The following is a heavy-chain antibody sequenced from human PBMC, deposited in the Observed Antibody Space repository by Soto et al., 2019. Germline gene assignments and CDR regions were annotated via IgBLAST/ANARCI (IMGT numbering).Heavy chain of an antibody. D-gene: IGHD3-10*01. CDR2: ISWNSDTI. V-gene: IGHV3-9*01. CDR1: GFTFGHYA. Sequence: EVQLVESGGGLVQPGRSLRLSCAASGFTFGHYAIHWVRQAPGKGLEWVSGISWNSDTIDYADSVKGRFTISRDNAKHSVYLQMNSLRPEDTALYYCAKALPPGSYYKPLHSWGQGTLVTVSS. J-gene: IGHJ4*02. CDR3: AKALPPGSYYKPLHS.